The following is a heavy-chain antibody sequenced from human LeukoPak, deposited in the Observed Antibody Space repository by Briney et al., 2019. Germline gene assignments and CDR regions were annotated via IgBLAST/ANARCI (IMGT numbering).Heavy chain of an antibody. CDR3: ARHRRDGYNYYFDY. CDR2: INHSGST. J-gene: IGHJ4*02. Sequence: PSETLSLTCAVYGGSFSGYYWSWIRQPPGKGLEWIGEINHSGSTNYNPSLKSRVTISVDTSKNQFSLKLSSVTAADTAVYYCARHRRDGYNYYFDYWGQGTLVTVSS. V-gene: IGHV4-34*01. CDR1: GGSFSGYY. D-gene: IGHD5-24*01.